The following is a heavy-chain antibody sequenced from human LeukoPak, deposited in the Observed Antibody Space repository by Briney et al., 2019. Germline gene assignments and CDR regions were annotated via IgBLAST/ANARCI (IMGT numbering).Heavy chain of an antibody. V-gene: IGHV4-59*01. Sequence: SETLSLTCTVSGGSISSYYWSWIRQPPGKGLECIGYIYYSGSTNYNPSLKSRVSISVDTSKNQFSLKLSSVTAADTAVYYCARDVGFDYWGQGTLVTVSS. J-gene: IGHJ4*02. CDR1: GGSISSYY. CDR3: ARDVGFDY. CDR2: IYYSGST.